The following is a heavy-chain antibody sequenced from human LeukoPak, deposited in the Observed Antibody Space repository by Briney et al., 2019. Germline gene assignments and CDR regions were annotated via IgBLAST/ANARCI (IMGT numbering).Heavy chain of an antibody. J-gene: IGHJ3*02. Sequence: PSETLSLTCTVSGGSISSYYRSWIRQPPGKGLEWIGYIYYSGSTNYNPSLKSRVTISVDTSKNQFSLKLSSVTAADTAVYYCARENVVVPAAMDAFDIWGQGTMVTVSS. V-gene: IGHV4-59*01. D-gene: IGHD2-2*01. CDR1: GGSISSYY. CDR3: ARENVVVPAAMDAFDI. CDR2: IYYSGST.